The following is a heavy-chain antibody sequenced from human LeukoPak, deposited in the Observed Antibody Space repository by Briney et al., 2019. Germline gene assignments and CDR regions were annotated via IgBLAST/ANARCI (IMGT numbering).Heavy chain of an antibody. Sequence: GGSLRLSCAAPGFTFSNYGMNWVRQAPGKGLEWVSTFSVRSGASTYYADSVKGRFSISRDNSKNTLYLQMNSLRAEDTAVYYCAKAISTHCFDYWGQGTLVTVSS. D-gene: IGHD2-2*01. CDR2: FSVRSGAST. CDR3: AKAISTHCFDY. V-gene: IGHV3-23*01. J-gene: IGHJ4*02. CDR1: GFTFSNYG.